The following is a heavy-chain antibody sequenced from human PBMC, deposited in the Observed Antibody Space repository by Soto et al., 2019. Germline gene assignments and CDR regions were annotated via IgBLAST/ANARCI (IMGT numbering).Heavy chain of an antibody. V-gene: IGHV3-30*18. J-gene: IGHJ4*02. CDR3: AKDGWLQLFLPRD. D-gene: IGHD5-12*01. CDR2: ISYDGSNK. Sequence: QVQLVESGGGVVQPGRSLRLSCAASGFTFSSYGMHWVRQAPGKGLEWVAVISYDGSNKYYADSVKGRFTISRDNSKNTLYLHMNSLRAEDTAVYYCAKDGWLQLFLPRDWGQGTLVTVSS. CDR1: GFTFSSYG.